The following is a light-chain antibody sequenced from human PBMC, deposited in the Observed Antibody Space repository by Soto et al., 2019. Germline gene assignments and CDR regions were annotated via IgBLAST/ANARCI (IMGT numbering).Light chain of an antibody. CDR2: GAS. V-gene: IGKV3-15*01. Sequence: ERVMTQCPATLSVSPGERATLSCRASQSVSSDLAWYHQKPGQAPRLLIYGASTRATGIPARFSGSGSGTEFTLTINSLQSEDFAVYYCQQYNNWPRTFGQGTKVDIK. CDR3: QQYNNWPRT. CDR1: QSVSSD. J-gene: IGKJ1*01.